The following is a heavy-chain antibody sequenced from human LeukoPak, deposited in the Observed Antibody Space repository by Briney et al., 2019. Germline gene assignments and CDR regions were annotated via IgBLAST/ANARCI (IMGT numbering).Heavy chain of an antibody. D-gene: IGHD5-18*01. V-gene: IGHV3-7*01. CDR1: GFSFSTHW. CDR3: VREGYIYGFHHGDYFDY. Sequence: GGSLSLSCAASGFSFSTHWMSWVRQAPGKGLEWVANIKQDGSEKFYVDSVKGRFTISRDNAQNSLSLQMSSLRVEDTAVYYCVREGYIYGFHHGDYFDYWGQGTLVTVSS. J-gene: IGHJ4*02. CDR2: IKQDGSEK.